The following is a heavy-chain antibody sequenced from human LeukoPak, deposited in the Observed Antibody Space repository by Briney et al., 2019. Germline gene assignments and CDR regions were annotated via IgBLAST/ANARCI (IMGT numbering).Heavy chain of an antibody. D-gene: IGHD6-6*01. CDR2: ISGSGGST. V-gene: IGHV3-23*01. J-gene: IGHJ4*02. CDR1: GFTFNNYA. Sequence: PGGSLRLSCAVSGFTFNNYAMSWVRQAPGKGLEWVSGISGSGGSTYYADSVKGRFTISRDNSENTLYLQMNSLRAEDTAVYYCAKRSSIAFFDYWGQGTLVTVSS. CDR3: AKRSSIAFFDY.